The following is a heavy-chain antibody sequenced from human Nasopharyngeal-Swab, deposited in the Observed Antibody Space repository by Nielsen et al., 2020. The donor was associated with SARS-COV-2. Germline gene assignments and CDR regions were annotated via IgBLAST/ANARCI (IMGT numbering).Heavy chain of an antibody. V-gene: IGHV3-23*03. D-gene: IGHD3-3*01. CDR2: IYSGGSST. J-gene: IGHJ4*02. CDR1: GFTFSSYA. CDR3: TRDDFWSGYYLL. Sequence: GESLKISCAASGFTFSSYAMSWVRQAPGKGLEWVSVIYSGGSSTYYADSVKGRFTISRDNSKNTLYLQMNSLRAEDTAVYYCTRDDFWSGYYLLWGQGTLVTVSS.